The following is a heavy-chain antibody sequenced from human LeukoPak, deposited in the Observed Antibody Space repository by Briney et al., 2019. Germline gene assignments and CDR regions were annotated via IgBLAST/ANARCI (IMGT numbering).Heavy chain of an antibody. Sequence: SETLSLTCTVSGGSISSYYWSWIRQPPGKGLEWIGYIYYSGSTNYNPSLKSRVTISVDTSKNQFSLKLSSVTAADTAVYYCARWPTYYSGAFDIWGQGTMVTVSS. CDR1: GGSISSYY. CDR2: IYYSGST. J-gene: IGHJ3*02. V-gene: IGHV4-59*08. CDR3: ARWPTYYSGAFDI. D-gene: IGHD3-10*01.